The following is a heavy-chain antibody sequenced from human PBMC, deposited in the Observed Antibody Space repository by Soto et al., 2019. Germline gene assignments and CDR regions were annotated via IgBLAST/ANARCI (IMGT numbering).Heavy chain of an antibody. V-gene: IGHV3-23*01. J-gene: IGHJ4*02. CDR3: AKGFVYSNLFVYFDS. CDR2: ISGSAETT. D-gene: IGHD4-4*01. CDR1: GFTFTNYA. Sequence: GGSLRLSCAASGFTFTNYAMTWVRQAPGRGLEWVSSISGSAETTYYADAVEGRFTISRDNSKNTLYLQMNSLRAEDTAVYYCAKGFVYSNLFVYFDSWGQGTLVTVSS.